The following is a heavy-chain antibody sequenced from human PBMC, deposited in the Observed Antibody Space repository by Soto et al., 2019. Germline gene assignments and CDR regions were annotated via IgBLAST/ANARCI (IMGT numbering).Heavy chain of an antibody. J-gene: IGHJ5*02. V-gene: IGHV3-74*01. D-gene: IGHD3-3*01. CDR3: VRDANDMWGGFGWFDP. CDR1: GFTFRSYW. CDR2: INSDGRTT. Sequence: EVQLVESGGGLVQPGGSLRLSCAASGFTFRSYWMHWVRQVPGKGLVWVSRINSDGRTTSYADSVKGRFTISRDNAKSTLYLQMNSLRADDTAMYYCVRDANDMWGGFGWFDPWGQGTLVTVSS.